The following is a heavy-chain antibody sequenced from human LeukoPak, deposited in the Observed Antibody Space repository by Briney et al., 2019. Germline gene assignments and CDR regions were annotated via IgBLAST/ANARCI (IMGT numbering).Heavy chain of an antibody. CDR1: GFTFSSYA. J-gene: IGHJ4*02. CDR3: ARDRGSSSGYYYFDY. CDR2: ISYDGSNK. V-gene: IGHV3-30*04. D-gene: IGHD3-22*01. Sequence: GGSLRLSWAASGFTFSSYAMHWVRKAPGKGLEWVAVISYDGSNKYYADSVKGRFTISRDNSKNTLYLQMNSLRAEDTAVYYCARDRGSSSGYYYFDYWGQGTLVTVSS.